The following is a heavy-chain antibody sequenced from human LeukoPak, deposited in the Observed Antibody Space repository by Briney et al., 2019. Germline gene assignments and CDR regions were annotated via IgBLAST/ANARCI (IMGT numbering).Heavy chain of an antibody. J-gene: IGHJ4*02. CDR3: ARDRDYYDSSGYYGVVDY. CDR2: ISSSSYI. CDR1: GFTFSSYS. Sequence: PGGSLRLSCAASGFTFSSYSMNWVRQAPGKGLEWVSSISSSSYIYYADSVKGRFTISRDNAKNSLYLQMNSLRAEDTAVYYCARDRDYYDSSGYYGVVDYWGQGTLVTVSS. V-gene: IGHV3-21*01. D-gene: IGHD3-22*01.